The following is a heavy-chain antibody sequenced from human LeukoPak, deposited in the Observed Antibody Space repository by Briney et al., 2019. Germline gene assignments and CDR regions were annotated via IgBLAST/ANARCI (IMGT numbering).Heavy chain of an antibody. J-gene: IGHJ3*02. D-gene: IGHD4-17*01. V-gene: IGHV3-30*03. CDR1: GFTFSSYG. CDR2: ISYDGSNK. CDR3: ARDEGHDYGDYVNAFDI. Sequence: SGGSLRLSCAASGFTFSSYGMHWVRQAPGKGLEWVAVISYDGSNKYYADSVKGRFTISRDNAKNSLYLQMNSLRAEDTAVYYCARDEGHDYGDYVNAFDIWGQGTMVTVCS.